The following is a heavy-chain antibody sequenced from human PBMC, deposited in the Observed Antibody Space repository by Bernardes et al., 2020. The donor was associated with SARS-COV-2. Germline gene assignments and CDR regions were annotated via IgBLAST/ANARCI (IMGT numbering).Heavy chain of an antibody. CDR1: GGSMSSYY. CDR2: IYYSGST. J-gene: IGHJ4*02. CDR3: ARLRADSLGGGFDS. Sequence: SETLSLTCTVSGGSMSSYYWSWIRQPPGKELEWIAYIYYSGSTDYNPSLKSRVTISIDTSKNQFSLKLSSVTAADTAMYYCARLRADSLGGGFDSWGQGT. D-gene: IGHD1-26*01. V-gene: IGHV4-59*08.